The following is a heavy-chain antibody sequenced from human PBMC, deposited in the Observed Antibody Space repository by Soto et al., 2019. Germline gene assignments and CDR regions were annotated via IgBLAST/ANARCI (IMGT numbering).Heavy chain of an antibody. V-gene: IGHV4-34*01. CDR1: SGSFRGYY. Sequence: PSETLSLTCSIYSGSFRGYYWSWIRQPPGKGLEWIGEISQSGNTNYSPSLKSRVSISVDTSKNQFSLKLSSVTAADTAVYYCAREGRYDDSSGYYGPFDYWGQGTLVTVSS. CDR2: ISQSGNT. CDR3: AREGRYDDSSGYYGPFDY. D-gene: IGHD3-22*01. J-gene: IGHJ4*02.